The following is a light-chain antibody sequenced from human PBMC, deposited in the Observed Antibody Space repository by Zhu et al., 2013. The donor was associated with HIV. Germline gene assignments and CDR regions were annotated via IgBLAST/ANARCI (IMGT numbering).Light chain of an antibody. CDR3: QQRSNWPPSLT. CDR1: QTVGTN. CDR2: EAY. J-gene: IGKJ4*01. V-gene: IGKV3-11*01. Sequence: EIVMTQSPATLSLSPGQRATLSCRASQTVGTNLAWYQAKPGQAPRLLINEAYTRADGIPAKFSGSGSGTDFTLTISSLEPEDFAIYYCQQRSNWPPSLTFGGGTKVEIK.